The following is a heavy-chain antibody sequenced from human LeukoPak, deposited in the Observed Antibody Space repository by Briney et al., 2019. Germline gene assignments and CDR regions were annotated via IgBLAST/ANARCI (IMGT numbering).Heavy chain of an antibody. V-gene: IGHV3-21*01. CDR2: ITSSSSYL. CDR1: GFSFSSYG. Sequence: PGGSLRLSCAASGFSFSSYGMHWVRQAPGKGLEWVSSITSSSSYLYYADSVKGRFTISRDNAKNSLYLQMNSLRAEDTAVYYCARAQTAGYYDSSGYYYDSLGLDPWGQGTLVTVSS. CDR3: ARAQTAGYYDSSGYYYDSLGLDP. J-gene: IGHJ5*02. D-gene: IGHD3-22*01.